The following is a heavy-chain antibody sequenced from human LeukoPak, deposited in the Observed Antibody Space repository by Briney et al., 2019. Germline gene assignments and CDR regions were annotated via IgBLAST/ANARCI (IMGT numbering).Heavy chain of an antibody. Sequence: TSETLSLTCAVYGGSFSGYYWSWIRQPPGKGLEWIGEINHSGSTNYNPSLKSRVTISVDTSKNQFSLKLSSVTAADTAVYYCARGHSGFGSYYLYYLDYWGQGTLVTVSS. CDR3: ARGHSGFGSYYLYYLDY. CDR2: INHSGST. D-gene: IGHD3-10*01. V-gene: IGHV4-34*01. J-gene: IGHJ4*02. CDR1: GGSFSGYY.